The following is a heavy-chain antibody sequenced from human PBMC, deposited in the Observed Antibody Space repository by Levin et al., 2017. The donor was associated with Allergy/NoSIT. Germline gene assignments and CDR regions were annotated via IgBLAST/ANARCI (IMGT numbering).Heavy chain of an antibody. CDR3: TGWVPDIVVVPAATNYFDY. V-gene: IGHV3-15*01. CDR2: IKSKTDGGTT. D-gene: IGHD2-2*01. Sequence: PGGSLRLSCAASGFTFSNAWMSWVRQAPGKGLEWVGRIKSKTDGGTTDYAAPVKGRFTISRDDSKNTLYLQMNSLKTEDTAVYYCTGWVPDIVVVPAATNYFDYWGQGTLVTVSS. CDR1: GFTFSNAW. J-gene: IGHJ4*02.